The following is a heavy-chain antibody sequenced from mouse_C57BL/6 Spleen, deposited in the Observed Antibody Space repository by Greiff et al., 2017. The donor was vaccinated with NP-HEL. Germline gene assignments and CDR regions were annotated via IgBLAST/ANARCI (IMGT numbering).Heavy chain of an antibody. CDR3: ARGSSGWFAY. CDR2: IYPGDGDT. J-gene: IGHJ3*01. Sequence: QVQLKQSGPELVKPGASVKISCKASGYAFSSSWMNWVKQRPGKGLEWIGRIYPGDGDTNYNGKFKGKATLTAAKSSSTAYMQLSSLSSEDSAVYFCARGSSGWFAYWGKGTLVTVSA. D-gene: IGHD3-2*02. CDR1: GYAFSSSW. V-gene: IGHV1-82*01.